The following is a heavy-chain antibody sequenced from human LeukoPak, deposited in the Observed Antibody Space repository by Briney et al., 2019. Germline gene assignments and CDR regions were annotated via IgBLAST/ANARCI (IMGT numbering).Heavy chain of an antibody. J-gene: IGHJ4*02. CDR3: ARDSGGSSRAYFDY. CDR1: GGSFSGYY. Sequence: SETLSLTCAVYGGSFSGYYWSWIRQPPGKGLEWIGEINHSGSTNYNPSLKSRVTISVDTSKNQFSLKLSSVTAADTAVYYCARDSGGSSRAYFDYWGQGTLVTVSS. CDR2: INHSGST. D-gene: IGHD1-26*01. V-gene: IGHV4-34*01.